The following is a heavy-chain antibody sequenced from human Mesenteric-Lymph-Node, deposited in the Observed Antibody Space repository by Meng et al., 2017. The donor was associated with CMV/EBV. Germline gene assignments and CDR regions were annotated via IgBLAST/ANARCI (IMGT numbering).Heavy chain of an antibody. V-gene: IGHV3-21*01. J-gene: IGHJ6*02. CDR2: ISGDDRGT. D-gene: IGHD3-10*01. Sequence: GGSLRLSCAASGFTFSSYAMTWVRQAPGKGLEWVSSISGDDRGTYYADSVKGRFTISRDNAKSSLYLQMNSLRAEDTAVYYCARDFGELGYYYGMDVWGQGTTVTVSS. CDR3: ARDFGELGYYYGMDV. CDR1: GFTFSSYA.